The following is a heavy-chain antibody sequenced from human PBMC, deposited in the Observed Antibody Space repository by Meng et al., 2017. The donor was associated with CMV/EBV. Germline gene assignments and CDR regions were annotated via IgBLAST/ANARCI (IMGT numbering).Heavy chain of an antibody. CDR3: ARGGNWFDP. Sequence: QVQLQQGGAGLLKPSETLSLTCAVYVGSFSGYYWSWIRQPPGKGLEWIGEINHSGSTNYNPSLKSRVTISVDTSKNQFSLKLSSVTAADTAVYYCARGGNWFDPWGQGTLVTVSS. V-gene: IGHV4-34*01. CDR2: INHSGST. J-gene: IGHJ5*02. CDR1: VGSFSGYY.